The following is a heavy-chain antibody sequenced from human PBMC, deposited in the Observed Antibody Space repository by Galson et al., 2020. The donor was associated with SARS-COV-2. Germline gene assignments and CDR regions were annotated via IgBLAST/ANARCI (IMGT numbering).Heavy chain of an antibody. Sequence: XTISRDNAKNSLYLQMNSLRAEDTAVYYCARDGDSSGWTDSYYYGMDVWGQGTTVTVSS. CDR3: ARDGDSSGWTDSYYYGMDV. D-gene: IGHD6-19*01. J-gene: IGHJ6*02. V-gene: IGHV3-11*01.